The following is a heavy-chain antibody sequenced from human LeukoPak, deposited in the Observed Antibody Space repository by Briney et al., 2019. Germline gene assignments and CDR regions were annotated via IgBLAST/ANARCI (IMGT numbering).Heavy chain of an antibody. CDR3: ARPLGYCSGGSCYDNAFDI. V-gene: IGHV4-4*07. CDR1: GGSISSYY. CDR2: IYTSGST. Sequence: PSETLSLTCTVSGGSISSYYWSWIRQPAGKGLEWIGRIYTSGSTNYNPSLKSRVTISVDTSKNQFSLKLSSVTAADTAVYYCARPLGYCSGGSCYDNAFDIWGQGTMVTVSS. J-gene: IGHJ3*02. D-gene: IGHD2-15*01.